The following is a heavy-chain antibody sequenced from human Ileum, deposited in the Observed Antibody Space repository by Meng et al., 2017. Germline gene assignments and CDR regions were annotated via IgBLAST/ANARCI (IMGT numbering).Heavy chain of an antibody. CDR2: INHSGST. Sequence: QVQVQQWGAGLLKHSETLSLPWAGYGGSFSGYYWSWIRQPPGKGLEWIGEINHSGSTNYNPSLKSRVTISVDTSKNQFSLKLSSVTAADTAVYYCARGGPWFDPWGQGTLVTASS. CDR3: ARGGPWFDP. V-gene: IGHV4-34*01. J-gene: IGHJ5*02. CDR1: GGSFSGYY.